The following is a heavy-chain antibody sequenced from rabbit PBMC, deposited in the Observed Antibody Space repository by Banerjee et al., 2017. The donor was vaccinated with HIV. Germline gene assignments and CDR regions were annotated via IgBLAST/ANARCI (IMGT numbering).Heavy chain of an antibody. CDR3: ARDRYAGNTGNNYGFGL. CDR1: GFSFSSSYY. Sequence: QEQLEESGGDLVKPGASLTLTCTASGFSFSSSYYMCWVRQAPGKGLEWIGCIATGSGSTYYASWAKGRFTISKTSSTTVTLQMTSLTAADTATYFCARDRYAGNTGNNYGFGLWGQGTLVTVS. V-gene: IGHV1S45*01. CDR2: IATGSGST. D-gene: IGHD4-2*01. J-gene: IGHJ4*01.